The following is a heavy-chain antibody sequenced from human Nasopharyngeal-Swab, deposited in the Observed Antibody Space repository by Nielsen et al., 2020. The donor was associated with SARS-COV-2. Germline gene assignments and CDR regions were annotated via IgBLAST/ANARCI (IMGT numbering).Heavy chain of an antibody. Sequence: SETLSLTCTVSGGSISSSSYYWGWIRQPPGKGLEWIGSIYYSGSTYYNPSLKSRVTISVDTSKNQFSLKLSSVTAADTAVYYCARHASGGSEPRLDYWGQGTLVTVSS. CDR1: GGSISSSSYY. J-gene: IGHJ4*02. CDR3: ARHASGGSEPRLDY. V-gene: IGHV4-39*01. D-gene: IGHD2-15*01. CDR2: IYYSGST.